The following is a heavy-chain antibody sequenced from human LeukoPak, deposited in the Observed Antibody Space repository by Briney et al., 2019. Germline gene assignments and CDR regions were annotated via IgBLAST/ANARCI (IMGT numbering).Heavy chain of an antibody. V-gene: IGHV3-48*01. CDR1: GFSISNYG. CDR3: KVAVGAFDI. J-gene: IGHJ3*02. CDR2: IRSDSSTK. Sequence: GGSLRLSCAGSGFSISNYGMNWVRQAPGKGLEWLSYIRSDSSTKYYADSVEGRFTISRDNSKNTLYLQMNSLRAEDTAVYYCKVAVGAFDIWGQGTMVTVSS. D-gene: IGHD2-15*01.